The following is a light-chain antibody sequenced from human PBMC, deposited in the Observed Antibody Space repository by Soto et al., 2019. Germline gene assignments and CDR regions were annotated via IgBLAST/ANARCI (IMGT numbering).Light chain of an antibody. V-gene: IGKV3-15*01. CDR3: QQYNRWPLT. CDR1: QNIHDK. J-gene: IGKJ4*01. Sequence: EIVVTQSPATGSVSPGERVSLSCRASQNIHDKLAWYQQKPGQTPRLLIYDASTRATGISGSFSGSGSGTEFTLTISSLQSEDFAVYYCQQYNRWPLTFGGGTTVDIK. CDR2: DAS.